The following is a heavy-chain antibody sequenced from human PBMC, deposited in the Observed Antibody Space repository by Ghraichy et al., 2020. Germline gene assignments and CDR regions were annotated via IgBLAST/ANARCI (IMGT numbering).Heavy chain of an antibody. J-gene: IGHJ6*03. CDR3: AREYYINNYSPHMDV. Sequence: GESLNISCAVSGFTVSSIYLSWVRQPPGKGLEWLSVIYSGGATYHADSVKGRFTISRDNSKNTLYLEMNSLRADDTAVYYCAREYYINNYSPHMDVWGKGTTVTVSS. V-gene: IGHV3-53*01. CDR2: IYSGGAT. CDR1: GFTVSSIY. D-gene: IGHD3-10*01.